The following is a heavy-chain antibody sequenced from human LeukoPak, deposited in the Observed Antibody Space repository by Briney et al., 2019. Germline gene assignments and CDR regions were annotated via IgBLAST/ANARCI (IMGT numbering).Heavy chain of an antibody. CDR1: GFTFTSYV. J-gene: IGHJ4*02. V-gene: IGHV3-23*01. D-gene: IGHD2/OR15-2a*01. CDR3: VRNFHFEDGGFYRHFDY. Sequence: PGGSLRLSCAASGFTFTSYVMNWVRQAPGKGLEWVSAISGSGGSSYYADSVKGRFTISRDNAKNTLYLQMDSLRAEDTAVYYCVRNFHFEDGGFYRHFDYWGQGTLVIVSS. CDR2: ISGSGGSS.